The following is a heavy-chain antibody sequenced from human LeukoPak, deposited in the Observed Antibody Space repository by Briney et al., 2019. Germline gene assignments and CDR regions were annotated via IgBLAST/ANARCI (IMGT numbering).Heavy chain of an antibody. CDR2: ITSDGSNK. Sequence: GGSLRLSCAASGFTFSSHAMHWVRQAPGKGLEWVTVITSDGSNKYYTDSVKGRFTIARDTSKNTLYLQMNSLRPEDTAVYYCARDGTGWYTLDYWGQGTLVTVSS. V-gene: IGHV3-30-3*01. CDR1: GFTFSSHA. J-gene: IGHJ4*02. D-gene: IGHD6-19*01. CDR3: ARDGTGWYTLDY.